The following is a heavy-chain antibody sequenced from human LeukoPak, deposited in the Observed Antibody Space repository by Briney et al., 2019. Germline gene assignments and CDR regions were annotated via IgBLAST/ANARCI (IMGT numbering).Heavy chain of an antibody. D-gene: IGHD3-10*01. CDR3: AKDGPLLWFGPTDA. J-gene: IGHJ5*02. V-gene: IGHV3-23*01. CDR1: GFTFSTYG. Sequence: PGGSLRLSCVASGFTFSTYGMSWVRQAPGKGLEWVAADSSTGSGTYYPDSLKGRFIISRDNSQNTVFLQMNSLRPEDTAFYFCAKDGPLLWFGPTDAWGQGILVTVSS. CDR2: DSSTGSGT.